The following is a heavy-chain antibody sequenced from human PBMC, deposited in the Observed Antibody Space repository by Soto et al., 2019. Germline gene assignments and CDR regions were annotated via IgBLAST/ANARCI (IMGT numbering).Heavy chain of an antibody. CDR3: ARDKVPFYGPGSFAY. CDR1: GFTFSSYW. J-gene: IGHJ4*02. CDR2: ITSDGSDT. D-gene: IGHD3-10*01. V-gene: IGHV3-74*01. Sequence: EVQLVESGGGLVQPGGSLRLSCAASGFTFSSYWMHWVRQAPGKGLVRVSRITSDGSDTTYADSVKGRFTISRDNAKNTLLLQLNSLRAEDTAVYYCARDKVPFYGPGSFAYWGQGTLVTVSS.